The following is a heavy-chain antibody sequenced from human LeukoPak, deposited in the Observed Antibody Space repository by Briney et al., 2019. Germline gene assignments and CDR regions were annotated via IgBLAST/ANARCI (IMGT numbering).Heavy chain of an antibody. D-gene: IGHD5-12*01. CDR1: GFTFSNYA. J-gene: IGHJ6*02. CDR2: ISGSGGST. Sequence: GGCLRLSCAASGFTFSNYAMSWVRQAPGKGLEWVSSISGSGGSTYYADSVKGRFTISRDNSKHTLYLQMNSLRAEDTAVYNCASRHYSAYELDAMDVWGQGTTVTVSS. V-gene: IGHV3-23*01. CDR3: ASRHYSAYELDAMDV.